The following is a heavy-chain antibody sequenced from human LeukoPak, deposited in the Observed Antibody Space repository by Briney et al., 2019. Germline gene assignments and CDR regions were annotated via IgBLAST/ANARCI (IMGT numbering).Heavy chain of an antibody. Sequence: SQTLSLTCTVSGGSISSGGYYWSWIRQHPGKGLEWIGYIYYSGSTYYNPSLKSRVTISVDTSKNQFSLKLSSVTAADTAVYYCARAILPAATNWFDPWGQGTPVTVSS. CDR3: ARAILPAATNWFDP. CDR2: IYYSGST. D-gene: IGHD2-2*01. V-gene: IGHV4-31*03. CDR1: GGSISSGGYY. J-gene: IGHJ5*02.